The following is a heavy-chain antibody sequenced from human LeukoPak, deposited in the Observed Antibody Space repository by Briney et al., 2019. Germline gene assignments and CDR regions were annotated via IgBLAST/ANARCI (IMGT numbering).Heavy chain of an antibody. Sequence: ASVKVSCKASGYTFTGHYMHWVRQAPGQGLEWMGWINPNSGGTNYAQKFQGTVTMTRDTSFTTAYMELSRLTSDDTAVYYCARDGWYYGSGTYYYYMDVWGKGTTVTVSS. V-gene: IGHV1-2*02. CDR3: ARDGWYYGSGTYYYYMDV. J-gene: IGHJ6*03. CDR1: GYTFTGHY. D-gene: IGHD3-10*01. CDR2: INPNSGGT.